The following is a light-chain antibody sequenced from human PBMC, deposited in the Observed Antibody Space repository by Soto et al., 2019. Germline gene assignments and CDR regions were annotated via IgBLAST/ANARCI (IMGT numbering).Light chain of an antibody. CDR2: SNN. J-gene: IGLJ1*01. CDR3: AAWDDSLNGYV. Sequence: QSVLTQPPSASGTSGQRVTISCSGNSSNIGSNTVNWYQQLPGTAPKLLIYSNNQRPSGVPDRFSGSKSGTSASLAISGLQSENEADYYCAAWDDSLNGYVFGTGTKVTVL. CDR1: SSNIGSNT. V-gene: IGLV1-44*01.